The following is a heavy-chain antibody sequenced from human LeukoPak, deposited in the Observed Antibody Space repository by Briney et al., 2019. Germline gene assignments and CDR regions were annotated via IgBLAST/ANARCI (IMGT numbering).Heavy chain of an antibody. V-gene: IGHV4-4*07. Sequence: SETLSLTCTVSGASISNDYWSWLRQSPGKGLEWIGSIHPSGMLYNNPSLESRVTMSRDTSKNQFSLNLNSVTAADTAVYFCSRGLDSRKLGYWGQGILVTVSS. J-gene: IGHJ4*02. D-gene: IGHD3-22*01. CDR1: GASISNDY. CDR3: SRGLDSRKLGY. CDR2: IHPSGML.